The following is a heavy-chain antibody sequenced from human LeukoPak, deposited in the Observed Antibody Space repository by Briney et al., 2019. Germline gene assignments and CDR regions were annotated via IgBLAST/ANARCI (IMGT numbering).Heavy chain of an antibody. J-gene: IGHJ6*02. CDR3: ASEYEFYGMDV. D-gene: IGHD3-3*01. Sequence: SVKVSCKASGGTFSSYTISWVRQAPGQGLEWMGRIIPILGIANYAQKFQGRVTITADKSTSTAYMELSSLRSEDTAMYYCASEYEFYGMDVWGQGTTVTVSS. CDR2: IIPILGIA. V-gene: IGHV1-69*02. CDR1: GGTFSSYT.